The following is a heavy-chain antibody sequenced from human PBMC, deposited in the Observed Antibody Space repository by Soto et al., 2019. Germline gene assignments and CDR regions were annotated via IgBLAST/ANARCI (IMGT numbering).Heavy chain of an antibody. CDR1: GGSISSGDYY. Sequence: SETLSLTCTVSGGSISSGDYYWSWIRQPPGKGLEWIGYTYKSGGTYYNPSFRSRVAMSVDTPKNQFSLRLSSVTAADTAIYYCVREDTAMVDYWGQGTLVTVSS. D-gene: IGHD5-18*01. J-gene: IGHJ4*02. V-gene: IGHV4-30-4*01. CDR3: VREDTAMVDY. CDR2: TYKSGGT.